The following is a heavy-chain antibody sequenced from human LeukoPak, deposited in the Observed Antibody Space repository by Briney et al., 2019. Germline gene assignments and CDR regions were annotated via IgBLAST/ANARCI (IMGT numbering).Heavy chain of an antibody. CDR2: IKQDGSEI. J-gene: IGHJ4*02. V-gene: IGHV3-7*05. CDR3: ARDKTVGATILDY. CDR1: GFTFSSYW. Sequence: GGSLRLSCAASGFTFSSYWMSWVRQAPGRGPEWVANIKQDGSEIYYVDSVKGRFTISRDNAKNSLYLQMNSLGAEDTAVYYCARDKTVGATILDYWGQGTLVTVSS. D-gene: IGHD1-26*01.